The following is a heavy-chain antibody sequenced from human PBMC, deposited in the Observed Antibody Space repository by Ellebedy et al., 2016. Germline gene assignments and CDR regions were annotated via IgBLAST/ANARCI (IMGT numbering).Heavy chain of an antibody. CDR2: IYYSGST. Sequence: SETLSLTCTVSGGSISSYYWSWIRQPPGKGLEWIGYIYYSGSTNYNPSLKSRVTMSIDTSKNQFSVRLSSVTAADTALYYCAREVYVAGSHHYGLDVWGQGTTVTVSS. CDR1: GGSISSYY. V-gene: IGHV4-59*12. D-gene: IGHD2-8*01. CDR3: AREVYVAGSHHYGLDV. J-gene: IGHJ6*02.